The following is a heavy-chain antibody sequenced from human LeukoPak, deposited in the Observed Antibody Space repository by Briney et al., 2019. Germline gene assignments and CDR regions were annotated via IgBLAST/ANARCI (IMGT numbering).Heavy chain of an antibody. CDR1: GYSISSGYY. V-gene: IGHV4-38-2*01. D-gene: IGHD1-26*01. J-gene: IGHJ4*02. CDR3: ARGVGQGDY. Sequence: SETLSLTCAVSGYSISSGYYWGWIWQPPGKGLEWIGSIYHSGSTYYNPSLKSRVTISVDTSKNQFSLKLSSVTAADTAVYYCARGVGQGDYWGQGTLVTVSS. CDR2: IYHSGST.